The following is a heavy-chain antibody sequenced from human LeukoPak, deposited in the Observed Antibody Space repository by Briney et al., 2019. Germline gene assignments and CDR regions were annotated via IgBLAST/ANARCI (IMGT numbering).Heavy chain of an antibody. J-gene: IGHJ6*02. D-gene: IGHD3-9*01. V-gene: IGHV1-2*02. CDR3: ARDWVDITYYGMDV. CDR2: INPNSGGT. Sequence: ASVKVSCKASGYTFTGYYMHWVRQAPGQGLEWMGWINPNSGGTNYAQKFQGRATMTRDTSISTAYMELSRLRSDDTAVYYCARDWVDITYYGMDVWGQGTTVTVSS. CDR1: GYTFTGYY.